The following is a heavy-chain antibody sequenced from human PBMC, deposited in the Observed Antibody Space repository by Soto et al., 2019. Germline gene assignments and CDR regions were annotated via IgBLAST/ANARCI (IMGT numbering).Heavy chain of an antibody. J-gene: IGHJ4*02. Sequence: QVQLQESGPGLVKPSETLSLTCTISGDSISSYFWSWIRQPAGKGLEWIGRMYVTGTTSYNPSLKSPVTMSVDTSKNRFSLRLSSVTAADTAVYYCARDGEYSSGWFIFDHWGQGALVTVSS. CDR1: GDSISSYF. D-gene: IGHD6-19*01. CDR3: ARDGEYSSGWFIFDH. CDR2: MYVTGTT. V-gene: IGHV4-4*07.